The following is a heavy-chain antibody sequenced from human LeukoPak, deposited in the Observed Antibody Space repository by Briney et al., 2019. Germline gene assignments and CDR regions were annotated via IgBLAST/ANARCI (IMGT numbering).Heavy chain of an antibody. CDR3: ARVRPIAVAGLFDY. D-gene: IGHD6-19*01. Sequence: PSETLSLTCAVYGGSFSGYYWSWIRQPPGKGLEWIGEINHSGSTYYNPSLKSRVTISVDTSKNQFSLKLSSVTAADTAVYYCARVRPIAVAGLFDYWGQGTLVTVSS. CDR1: GGSFSGYY. J-gene: IGHJ4*02. CDR2: INHSGST. V-gene: IGHV4-34*01.